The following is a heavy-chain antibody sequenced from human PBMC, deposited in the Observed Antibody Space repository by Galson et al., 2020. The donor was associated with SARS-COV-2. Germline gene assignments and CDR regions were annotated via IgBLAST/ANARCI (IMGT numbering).Heavy chain of an antibody. J-gene: IGHJ4*02. D-gene: IGHD3-9*01. CDR2: IKQDGSEK. CDR1: GFTFSSYW. CDR3: ARDGLTGLFDY. Sequence: QLGESLKISCAASGFTFSSYWMSWVRQAPGKGLEWVANIKQDGSEKYYVDSVKGRFTISRDNAKNSLYLQMNSLRAEDTAVYYCARDGLTGLFDYWGQGTLVTVSS. V-gene: IGHV3-7*01.